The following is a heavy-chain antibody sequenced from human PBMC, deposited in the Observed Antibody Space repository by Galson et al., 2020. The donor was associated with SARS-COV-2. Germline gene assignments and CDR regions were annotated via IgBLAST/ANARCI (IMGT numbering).Heavy chain of an antibody. CDR2: IYYSGST. CDR3: ARDYYDSSGYYLGFDY. Sequence: QWYQAEMETSETLSLTCTVSGGSISSGGYYWSWIRQHPGKGLEWIGYIYYSGSTYYNPSLKSRVTISVDTSKNQFSLKLSSVTAADTAVYYCARDYYDSSGYYLGFDYWGQGTLVTVSS. V-gene: IGHV4-31*03. CDR1: GGSISSGGYY. D-gene: IGHD3-22*01. J-gene: IGHJ4*02.